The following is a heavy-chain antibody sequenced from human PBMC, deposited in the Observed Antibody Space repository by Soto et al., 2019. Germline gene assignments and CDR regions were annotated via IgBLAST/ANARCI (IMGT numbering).Heavy chain of an antibody. CDR2: IWYDGSNK. V-gene: IGHV3-33*01. CDR1: GFTFSSYG. Sequence: QVQLVESGGGVVQPGRSLRLSCAASGFTFSSYGMHWVRQAPGKGLEWVAVIWYDGSNKYYADSVKGRFTISRDNSKKTLYLQMNSLRAEDTAVYDCARDRRDDFWSGYNGMDVWGQGTTVTVSS. CDR3: ARDRRDDFWSGYNGMDV. J-gene: IGHJ6*02. D-gene: IGHD3-3*01.